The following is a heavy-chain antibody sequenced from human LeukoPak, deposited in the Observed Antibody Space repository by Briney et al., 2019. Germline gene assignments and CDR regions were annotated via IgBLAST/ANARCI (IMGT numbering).Heavy chain of an antibody. D-gene: IGHD5-12*01. J-gene: IGHJ4*02. V-gene: IGHV4-38-2*02. CDR1: GYSISSGYY. CDR2: IYHSGST. Sequence: PSDTLSLTCTVSGYSISSGYYWGWIRQPPGKGLEWIGRIYHSGSTYYNPSLRSRVTISGDTSKNQFSLKLSSVTAADTAVYCGATGGYSGCDTPFDYWGQGSLVTVSS. CDR3: ATGGYSGCDTPFDY.